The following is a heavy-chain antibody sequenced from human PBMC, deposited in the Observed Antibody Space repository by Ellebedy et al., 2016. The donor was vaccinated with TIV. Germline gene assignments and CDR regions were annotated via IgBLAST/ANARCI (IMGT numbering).Heavy chain of an antibody. CDR2: ISGSDGST. CDR1: GFTFSSYA. CDR3: AKDLGGRVVVPAARGMDV. D-gene: IGHD2-2*01. Sequence: GESLKISXAASGFTFSSYAMSWVRQAPGKGLEWVSAISGSDGSTYYADSVKGRFTISRDNSKNTLYLQMNSLRAEDTAVYYCAKDLGGRVVVPAARGMDVWGKGTTVTVSS. V-gene: IGHV3-23*01. J-gene: IGHJ6*04.